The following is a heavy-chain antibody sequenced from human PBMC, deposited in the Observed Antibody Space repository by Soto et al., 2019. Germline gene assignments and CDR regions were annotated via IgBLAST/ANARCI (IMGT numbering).Heavy chain of an antibody. J-gene: IGHJ6*02. V-gene: IGHV5-51*01. CDR1: GYSFTIYW. CDR2: IYPGDSDT. Sequence: GSLKISCEGSGYSFTIYWIGWVRQMPGKGLEWMGIIYPGDSDTRYSPSFQGQVTISADKSISSAYLQRSSRKGSDTAMYYCARHAAARYYYYGMDVWGQGTTVTVS. CDR3: ARHAAARYYYYGMDV. D-gene: IGHD6-6*01.